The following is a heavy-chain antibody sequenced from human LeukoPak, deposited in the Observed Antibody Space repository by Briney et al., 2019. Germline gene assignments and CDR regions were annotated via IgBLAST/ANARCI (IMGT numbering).Heavy chain of an antibody. CDR1: GDSTTSYY. D-gene: IGHD3-3*01. V-gene: IGHV4-59*01. CDR2: VYKSGLF. CDR3: ARVLNYDFWSGHPGYYYYMDV. J-gene: IGHJ6*03. Sequence: PSGTLSLTCSVSGDSTTSYYWGWIRQSPGKGPEWLGYVYKSGLFDYNSSLRGRVTMSIDRSKTQFSLRLRSVTAADTAVYYCARVLNYDFWSGHPGYYYYMDVWGKGTTVTVSS.